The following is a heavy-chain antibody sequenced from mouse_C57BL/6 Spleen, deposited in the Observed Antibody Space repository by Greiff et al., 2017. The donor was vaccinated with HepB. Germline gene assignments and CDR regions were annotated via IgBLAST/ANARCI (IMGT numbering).Heavy chain of an antibody. CDR3: ARDSITTASAFDY. D-gene: IGHD1-1*01. Sequence: EVMLVESGGGLVKPGGSLKLSCAASGFTFSSYAMSWVRQTPEKRLEWVATISDGGSYTYYPDNVKGRFTISRDNAKNNLYLQMSHLKSEDTAMYYCARDSITTASAFDYWGQGTTLTVSS. J-gene: IGHJ2*01. CDR1: GFTFSSYA. V-gene: IGHV5-4*01. CDR2: ISDGGSYT.